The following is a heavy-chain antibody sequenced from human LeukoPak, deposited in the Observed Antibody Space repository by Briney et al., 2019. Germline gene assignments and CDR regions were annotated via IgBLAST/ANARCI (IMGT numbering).Heavy chain of an antibody. Sequence: GGSLRLSCAASGFTFSSYAMSWVRQAPGKGLEWVSSISTSNSYRFYADSVKGRFTISRDNAKNSLYLQMNSLRAEDTAVYYCARGYCSGGSCYFDYWGQGTLVTVSS. V-gene: IGHV3-21*01. D-gene: IGHD2-15*01. CDR3: ARGYCSGGSCYFDY. CDR2: ISTSNSYR. CDR1: GFTFSSYA. J-gene: IGHJ4*02.